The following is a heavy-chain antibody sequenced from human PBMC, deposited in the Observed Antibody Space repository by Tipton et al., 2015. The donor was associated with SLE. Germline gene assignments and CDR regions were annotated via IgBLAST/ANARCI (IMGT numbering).Heavy chain of an antibody. V-gene: IGHV3-7*01. CDR1: GFTFSSYW. J-gene: IGHJ6*02. Sequence: SLRPSCAASGFTFSSYWMSWVRQAPGKGLEWVANIKQDGSEKYYVDSVKGRFTISRDNAKNSPYLQMNSLRAEDTAVYYCASPGDSTQYYGMDVWGQGTTVTVSS. CDR3: ASPGDSTQYYGMDV. D-gene: IGHD2-2*01. CDR2: IKQDGSEK.